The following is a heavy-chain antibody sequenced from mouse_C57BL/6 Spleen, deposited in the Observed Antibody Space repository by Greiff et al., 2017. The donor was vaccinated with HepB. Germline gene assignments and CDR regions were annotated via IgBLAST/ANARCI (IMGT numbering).Heavy chain of an antibody. CDR2: INPSNGGT. D-gene: IGHD1-1*01. V-gene: IGHV1-53*01. CDR1: GYTFTSYW. CDR3: ARGQLRSWYFDV. Sequence: QVQLQQPGTELVKPGASVKLSCKASGYTFTSYWMHWVKQRPGQGLEWIGNINPSNGGTNYNEKFKSKATLTVDKSSSTAYMQLSSLTSEDAAVYYCARGQLRSWYFDVWGTGTTVTVSS. J-gene: IGHJ1*03.